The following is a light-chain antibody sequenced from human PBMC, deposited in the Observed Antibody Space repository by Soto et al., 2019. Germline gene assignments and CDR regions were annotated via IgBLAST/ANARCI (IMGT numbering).Light chain of an antibody. CDR3: SAYTARSTLV. J-gene: IGLJ3*02. CDR2: EVR. V-gene: IGLV2-14*01. Sequence: QSALTQPATESGYAGQSITISCSGTMRDVGAYNLVSWYQQHPGTAPKLIIYEVRNRPSGISSRFSGSRSGNTASLTISGLQPEDEGDYYCSAYTARSTLVFGGGTKVTAL. CDR1: MRDVGAYNL.